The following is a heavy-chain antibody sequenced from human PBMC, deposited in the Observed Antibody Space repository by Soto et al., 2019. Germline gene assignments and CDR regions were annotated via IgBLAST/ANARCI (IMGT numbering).Heavy chain of an antibody. Sequence: GGSLRLSCAASGFSFDDFAMHWVRQAPGKGLEWVSGISWNSGSLDYADSVKGRFTISRDNAKNSLYLQMNSLRAEDTAVYYCAKRPLTAAGFDYWGQGTLVTVSS. CDR1: GFSFDDFA. V-gene: IGHV3-9*01. CDR3: AKRPLTAAGFDY. J-gene: IGHJ4*02. D-gene: IGHD6-13*01. CDR2: ISWNSGSL.